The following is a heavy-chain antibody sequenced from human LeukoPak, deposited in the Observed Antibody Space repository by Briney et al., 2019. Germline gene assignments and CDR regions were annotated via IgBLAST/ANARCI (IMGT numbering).Heavy chain of an antibody. J-gene: IGHJ4*02. Sequence: ASVKVSCKASGYTFTGYYIHWVRQAPGQGLEWMGWINPDIGVTNYAQKFQGRVTITRDTSISTAYMELRRLRSDDTAVYHCARGFDWLEYYFDYWGQGTLVTVSS. D-gene: IGHD3-9*01. CDR3: ARGFDWLEYYFDY. V-gene: IGHV1-2*02. CDR1: GYTFTGYY. CDR2: INPDIGVT.